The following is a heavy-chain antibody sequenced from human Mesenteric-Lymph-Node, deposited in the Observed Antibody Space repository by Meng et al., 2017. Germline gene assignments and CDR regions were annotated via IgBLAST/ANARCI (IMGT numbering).Heavy chain of an antibody. Sequence: QGQLKESGPGLVKPSETLSLTCAVSGGSISTYYWSWIRQPPGKGLEWIGNNYYSGSTNYNPSLASRVTISVDSSKNQFSLKLSSVTAADTAVYYCARHQNGGTYPLDYWGQGTLVTVSS. D-gene: IGHD3-16*02. CDR2: NYYSGST. J-gene: IGHJ4*02. CDR3: ARHQNGGTYPLDY. CDR1: GGSISTYY. V-gene: IGHV4-59*08.